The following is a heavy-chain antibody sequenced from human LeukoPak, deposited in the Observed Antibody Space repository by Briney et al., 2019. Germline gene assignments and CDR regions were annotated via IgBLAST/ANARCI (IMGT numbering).Heavy chain of an antibody. D-gene: IGHD5-24*01. J-gene: IGHJ6*02. CDR2: ISPYSGDT. Sequence: GASVKVSCKTSGYPFTTYGITWVRQAPGQGLEWMGWISPYSGDTNYAQKLQGRVTMTTDTSTSTAYLELRSLRSDDTAVYSCARSWGYNYYYYGMDVWGQGTTVTVSS. CDR3: ARSWGYNYYYYGMDV. V-gene: IGHV1-18*01. CDR1: GYPFTTYG.